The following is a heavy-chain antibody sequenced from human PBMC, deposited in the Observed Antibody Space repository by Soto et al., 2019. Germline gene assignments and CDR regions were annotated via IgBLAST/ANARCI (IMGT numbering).Heavy chain of an antibody. D-gene: IGHD4-17*01. CDR3: ARARRSTVTHFDY. J-gene: IGHJ4*02. CDR1: GYTFTSYY. V-gene: IGHV1-46*01. Sequence: QVQLVQSGAEVKKPGASVKVSCKASGYTFTSYYMHWVRQAPGQGLEWMGTVNPSGGSIIYAQKFQGRANMTRDTSTSTVYMDLSSMRSEDTAVYYCARARRSTVTHFDYWGQGTLVTVSS. CDR2: VNPSGGSI.